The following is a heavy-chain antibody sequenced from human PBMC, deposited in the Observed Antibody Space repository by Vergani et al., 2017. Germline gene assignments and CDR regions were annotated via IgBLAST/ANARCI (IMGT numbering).Heavy chain of an antibody. J-gene: IGHJ5*02. CDR2: FYYSGGT. D-gene: IGHD6-13*01. V-gene: IGHV4-31*03. CDR1: GGSISSGGYY. CDR3: ARTGPVGGGSSSWYSPWFDP. Sequence: QVQLQESGPGLVKPSQTLSLTCTVSGGSISSGGYYWSWIRQHPGKGLEWIGYFYYSGGTYYNPSLKSRVTISVDTSKTKFSRKLLSVTAEDTAVYYWARTGPVGGGSSSWYSPWFDPWGQGTLVTVSS.